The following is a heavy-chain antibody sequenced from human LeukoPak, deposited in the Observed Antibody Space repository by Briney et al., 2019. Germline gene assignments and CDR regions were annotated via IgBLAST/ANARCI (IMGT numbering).Heavy chain of an antibody. CDR1: GITVSSNY. D-gene: IGHD5-24*01. J-gene: IGHJ5*02. CDR3: ARGSRDGYGMFDP. CDR2: IYSGGST. Sequence: GGSLRLSGAASGITVSSNYMSWVRQAPGKGLEWVSVIYSGGSTYYADSVKGRFTISRDNSKNTLYLQMNSLRAEDTAVYYCARGSRDGYGMFDPWGQGTLVTVSS. V-gene: IGHV3-66*01.